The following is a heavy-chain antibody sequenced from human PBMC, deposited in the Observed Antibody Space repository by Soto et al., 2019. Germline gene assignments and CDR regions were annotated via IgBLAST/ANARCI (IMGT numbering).Heavy chain of an antibody. J-gene: IGHJ3*02. CDR3: AKEQGQQLDDDAFDI. V-gene: IGHV3-23*01. CDR2: ISGSGGST. CDR1: GFTFSSYA. D-gene: IGHD6-13*01. Sequence: GESLKISCAASGFTFSSYAMSWVRQAPGKGLEWVSAISGSGGSTYYADSVKGRFTISRDNSKNTLYLQMNSLRAEDTAVYYCAKEQGQQLDDDAFDIWGQGTMVTVSS.